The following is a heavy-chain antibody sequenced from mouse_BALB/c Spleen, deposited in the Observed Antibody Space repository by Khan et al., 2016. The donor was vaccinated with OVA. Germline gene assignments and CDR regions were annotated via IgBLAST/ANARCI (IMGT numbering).Heavy chain of an antibody. CDR1: GFTFNIFG. D-gene: IGHD2-12*01. CDR3: ARVGCYDGGFDY. V-gene: IGHV5-17*02. J-gene: IGHJ2*01. Sequence: EVKLQESGGGLVQPGGSRKLSCAASGFTFNIFGMHWVRQAPEKGLEWVAYISSGSSTIYYADTVKGRFTISRDNPKNTVFLQMTSLRSEDTAMYYCARVGCYDGGFDYWGQGTTLTVSS. CDR2: ISSGSSTI.